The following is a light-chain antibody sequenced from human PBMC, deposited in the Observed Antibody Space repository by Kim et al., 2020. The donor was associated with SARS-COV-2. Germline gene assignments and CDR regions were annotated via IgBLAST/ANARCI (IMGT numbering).Light chain of an antibody. Sequence: APGTTARITCGGNNIGSKSVHWYQQQPGQAPVLVIYYDSDRPSGIPERFSGSNSGNTATLTISRVEAGDEADYYCQVWDSSSDHRVFGGGTKLTVL. CDR1: NIGSKS. CDR2: YDS. V-gene: IGLV3-21*04. J-gene: IGLJ3*02. CDR3: QVWDSSSDHRV.